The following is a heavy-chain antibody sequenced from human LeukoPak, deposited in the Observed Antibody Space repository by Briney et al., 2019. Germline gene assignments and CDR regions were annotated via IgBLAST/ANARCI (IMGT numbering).Heavy chain of an antibody. CDR3: ARGELITMVRGPFDY. CDR1: EFSVGSNY. CDR2: IYSGGST. J-gene: IGHJ4*02. V-gene: IGHV3-66*01. D-gene: IGHD3-10*01. Sequence: GGSLRLSCAASEFSVGSNYMTWVRQAPGKGLEWVSLIYSGGSTYYADSVKGRFTISRDNSKNTLYLQMNSLRAEDTAVYYCARGELITMVRGPFDYWGQGTLVTVSS.